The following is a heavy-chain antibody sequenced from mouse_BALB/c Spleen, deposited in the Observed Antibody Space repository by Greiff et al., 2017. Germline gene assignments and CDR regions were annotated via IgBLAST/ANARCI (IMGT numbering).Heavy chain of an antibody. CDR1: GFTFSDYY. CDR2: ISSGGSYT. J-gene: IGHJ4*01. D-gene: IGHD1-2*01. CDR3: ARAGATALYAMDY. Sequence: EVMLVESGGGLVKPGGSLKLSCAASGFTFSDYYMYWVRQTPEKRLEWVAEISSGGSYTYYPDTVTGRFTISRDNAKNTLYLEMSSLRSEDTAMYYCARAGATALYAMDYWGQGTSVTVSS. V-gene: IGHV5-9-4*01.